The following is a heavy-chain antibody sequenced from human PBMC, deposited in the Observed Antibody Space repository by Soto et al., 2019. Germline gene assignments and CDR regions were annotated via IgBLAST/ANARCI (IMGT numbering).Heavy chain of an antibody. D-gene: IGHD3-10*01. CDR2: ISSASNII. Sequence: EVQLVESGGGLVQPGGSLRLSCAASGFTFSSYSMNWVRQAPGMGLEWVSYISSASNIIYYTDSVKGRFTISRDNAKNPLELQMDRLGAEGTAVDYCAGARVRGVENAFDIWGQGTMVTVSS. V-gene: IGHV3-48*01. CDR3: AGARVRGVENAFDI. J-gene: IGHJ3*02. CDR1: GFTFSSYS.